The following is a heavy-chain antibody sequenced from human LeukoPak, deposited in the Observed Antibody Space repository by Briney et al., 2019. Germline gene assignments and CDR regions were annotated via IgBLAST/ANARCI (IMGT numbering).Heavy chain of an antibody. D-gene: IGHD1-1*01. CDR3: ARVDDWNALEY. Sequence: SETLSLTCTVSGDSLNNYYWSWIRQPPGKALEWIGYIYYSGTTTNYNPSLKSRVAISVDTSKNQFSLKLNSVTAADTALYYCARVDDWNALEYWGQGTLVTVSS. J-gene: IGHJ4*02. CDR1: GDSLNNYY. CDR2: IYYSGTTT. V-gene: IGHV4-59*01.